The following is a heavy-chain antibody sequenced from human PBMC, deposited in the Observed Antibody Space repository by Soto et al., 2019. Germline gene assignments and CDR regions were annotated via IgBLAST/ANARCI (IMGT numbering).Heavy chain of an antibody. V-gene: IGHV3-30*18. CDR3: AKDRGWSSADLEY. CDR1: GFTFSSFG. D-gene: IGHD6-19*01. Sequence: QVQLVESGGGVVQPGRSLRLSCAASGFTFSSFGMHWVRQAPGKGLEWVALISYDGSSDYYVDSVKGRFTISRDKSKNTLYLQMNSLRPEDTAVYYCAKDRGWSSADLEYWGQGTLVNVSS. J-gene: IGHJ4*02. CDR2: ISYDGSSD.